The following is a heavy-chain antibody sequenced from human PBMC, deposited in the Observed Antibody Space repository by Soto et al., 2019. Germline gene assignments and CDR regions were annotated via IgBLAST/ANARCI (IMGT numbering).Heavy chain of an antibody. J-gene: IGHJ6*02. CDR1: GGTFSSYA. CDR3: ARDAAAYDFWSGYRYYYYYYGMDV. V-gene: IGHV1-3*01. CDR2: INAGNGNT. D-gene: IGHD3-3*01. Sequence: ASVKVSCKASGGTFSSYAMHWVRQAPGQRLEWMGWINAGNGNTKYSQKFQGRVTITRDTSASTAYMELSSLRSEDTAVYYCARDAAAYDFWSGYRYYYYYYGMDVWGQGTTVTVSS.